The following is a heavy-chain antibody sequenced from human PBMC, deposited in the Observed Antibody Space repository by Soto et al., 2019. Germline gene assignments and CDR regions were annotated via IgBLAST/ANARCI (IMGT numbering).Heavy chain of an antibody. CDR2: TRNKANSYTT. Sequence: GGSLRLSCAASGFTFSDHYMDWVRQAPGKGLEWVGRTRNKANSYTTEYAASVKGRFTISRDDSKNSLYLQMNSLKTEDTAVYYCAKDLGTVTSNYYYYYGMDVWGQGTTVTVSS. J-gene: IGHJ6*02. CDR1: GFTFSDHY. CDR3: AKDLGTVTSNYYYYYGMDV. D-gene: IGHD4-4*01. V-gene: IGHV3-72*01.